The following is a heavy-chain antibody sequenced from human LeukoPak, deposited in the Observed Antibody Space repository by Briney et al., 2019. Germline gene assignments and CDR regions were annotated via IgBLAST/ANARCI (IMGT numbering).Heavy chain of an antibody. Sequence: SETLSLTCAVYGGSFSVYYWSWIRQPPGKGLEWMGEINHIVSTNYNPSLKIRVTISVDTSQHPFSLKLSSVTDADTAVYYCARGESTILRGGWFDAWGQGTLVTVSS. V-gene: IGHV4-34*01. CDR3: ARGESTILRGGWFDA. D-gene: IGHD3-9*01. CDR1: GGSFSVYY. J-gene: IGHJ5*02. CDR2: INHIVST.